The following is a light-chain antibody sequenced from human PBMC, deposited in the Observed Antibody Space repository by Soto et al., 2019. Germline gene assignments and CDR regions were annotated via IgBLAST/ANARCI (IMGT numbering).Light chain of an antibody. J-gene: IGKJ1*01. CDR3: RQYCSSPRLT. CDR2: GA. V-gene: IGKV3-20*01. Sequence: VVLTQSPGTLSLSPGERATLSGRASQSFSVTFLAWYQHKPGQAPRLLIHGATMATGIPDRFSGSGSGTDSTLTISRREPEDSAVYYCRQYCSSPRLTFGQGTRVEIK. CDR1: QSFSVTF.